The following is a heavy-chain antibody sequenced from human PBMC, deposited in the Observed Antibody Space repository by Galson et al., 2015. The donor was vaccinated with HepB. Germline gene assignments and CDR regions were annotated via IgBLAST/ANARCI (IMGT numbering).Heavy chain of an antibody. CDR2: TRNKANSYTT. Sequence: SLRLSCAASGFTFSDHYMDWVRQAPGKGLEWVGRTRNKANSYTTEYAASVKGRFTISRDDSKNSLYLQMNSLKTEDTAVYYCAREGRRWVATTGFDYWGQGTLVTVSS. CDR3: AREGRRWVATTGFDY. V-gene: IGHV3-72*01. CDR1: GFTFSDHY. D-gene: IGHD5-12*01. J-gene: IGHJ4*02.